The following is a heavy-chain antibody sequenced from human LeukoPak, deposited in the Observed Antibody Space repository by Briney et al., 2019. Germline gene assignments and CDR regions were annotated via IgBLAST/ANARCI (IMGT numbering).Heavy chain of an antibody. CDR1: GYSITSDCY. J-gene: IGHJ4*02. CDR3: ARRIAVDGDYFDH. CDR2: IYHNGNT. V-gene: IGHV4-38-2*01. Sequence: SETLSLTCAVSGYSITSDCYSGWIRQTPGKGLEWIGNIYHNGNTYYNPSLKSQVTISLDTSKNQFSLKVTSVTAAVTAVYYCARRIAVDGDYFDHWGQGILVTVSS. D-gene: IGHD6-13*01.